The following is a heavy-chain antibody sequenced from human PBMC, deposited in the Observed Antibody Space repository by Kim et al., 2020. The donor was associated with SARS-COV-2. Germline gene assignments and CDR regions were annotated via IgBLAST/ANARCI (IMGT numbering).Heavy chain of an antibody. V-gene: IGHV6-1*01. CDR3: ARSLVGATWFDP. Sequence: DYAVSVKSRRTINPDPSKNQFSLQLNSVTPEDTAVYYCARSLVGATWFDPWGQGTLVTVSS. D-gene: IGHD1-26*01. J-gene: IGHJ5*02.